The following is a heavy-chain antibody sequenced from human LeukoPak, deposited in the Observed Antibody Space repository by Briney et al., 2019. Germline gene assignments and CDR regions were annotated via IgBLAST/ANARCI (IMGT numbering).Heavy chain of an antibody. CDR1: GGSFSGYY. V-gene: IGHV4-34*01. D-gene: IGHD3-22*01. CDR2: MNPSGST. CDR3: ARGRQDVTMIVVVTTAVSYYLDV. J-gene: IGHJ6*03. Sequence: SETLSLTCAVYGGSFSGYYWTWIRQTPEKGLEWIGEMNPSGSTNYNPSLKSRDTISVDTSKNQFSLELSSVTAADTAVYYCARGRQDVTMIVVVTTAVSYYLDVWGKGTTVTVS.